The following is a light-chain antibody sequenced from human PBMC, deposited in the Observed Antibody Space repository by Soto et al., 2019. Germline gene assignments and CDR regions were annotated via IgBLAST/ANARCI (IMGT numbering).Light chain of an antibody. CDR1: QNVMCN. CDR3: HQYSSWPRT. J-gene: IGKJ1*01. V-gene: IGKV3-15*01. CDR2: GAS. Sequence: EIVLTQSPATLSLSPGGRATLSCRASQNVMCNLAWYQQKPGQAPRLLVYGASTRATDAPPRFRGRGSGTEFSLTISSLQSEDYSTYFCHQYSSWPRTFGQGSRVEIK.